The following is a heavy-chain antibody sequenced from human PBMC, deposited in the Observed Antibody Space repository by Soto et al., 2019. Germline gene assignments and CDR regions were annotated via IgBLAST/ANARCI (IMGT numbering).Heavy chain of an antibody. CDR1: GGTFSSYS. Sequence: SVKVSCKASGGTFSSYSINWVRQAPGQGLEWMGEIIPIFGTANYAQKFQGRVTITADESTGTAYMELSSLRSEDTAVYYCARDGGRHSGGIDYWGQGTLVTVSS. V-gene: IGHV1-69*13. CDR3: ARDGGRHSGGIDY. CDR2: IIPIFGTA. J-gene: IGHJ4*02. D-gene: IGHD1-26*01.